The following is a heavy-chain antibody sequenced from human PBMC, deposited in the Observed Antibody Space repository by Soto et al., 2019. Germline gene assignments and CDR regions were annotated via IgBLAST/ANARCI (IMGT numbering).Heavy chain of an antibody. CDR3: ARGPASGYLLYEFDY. J-gene: IGHJ4*02. CDR2: IYYSGST. V-gene: IGHV4-31*03. Sequence: SETLSLTCTVSGGSISSGGYYWSWIRQHPGKGLEWIGYIYYSGSTYYNPSLKSRVTISVDTSKNQFSLKLSSVTAADTAVYYCARGPASGYLLYEFDYWGQGTLVTVSS. D-gene: IGHD3-3*01. CDR1: GGSISSGGYY.